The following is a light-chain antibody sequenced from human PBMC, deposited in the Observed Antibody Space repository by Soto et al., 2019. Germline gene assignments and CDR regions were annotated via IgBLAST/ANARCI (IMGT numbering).Light chain of an antibody. CDR2: KAS. J-gene: IGKJ1*01. Sequence: DIQMTQSPSTLSASVGERVTITCRANESVNIWLAWYQQKPGQAPKLLIQKASSLQSGVPSRFSGGGSGTEFTLTISNLQPEDFATYYCQQYHRSSRTFGQGTKVDIK. V-gene: IGKV1-5*03. CDR1: ESVNIW. CDR3: QQYHRSSRT.